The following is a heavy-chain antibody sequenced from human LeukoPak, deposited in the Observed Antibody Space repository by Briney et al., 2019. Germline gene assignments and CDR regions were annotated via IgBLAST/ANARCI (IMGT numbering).Heavy chain of an antibody. CDR2: INPNSGGT. J-gene: IGHJ4*02. V-gene: IGHV1-2*02. CDR3: ARVTGYMIEDYFDY. Sequence: ASVKVSCKASGYTFTGYYMHWVRQAPGQGREWMGWINPNSGGTNYAQKFQGRVTMTRDTSISTAYMELSRLRSDDTAVYYCARVTGYMIEDYFDYWGQGTLVTVSS. CDR1: GYTFTGYY. D-gene: IGHD3-22*01.